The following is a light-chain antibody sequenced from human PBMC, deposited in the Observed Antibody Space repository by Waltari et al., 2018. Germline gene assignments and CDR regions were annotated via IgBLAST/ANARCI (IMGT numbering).Light chain of an antibody. CDR1: HSVDWY. J-gene: IGKJ4*01. CDR3: QQRRSWPLT. V-gene: IGKV3-11*01. CDR2: DTS. Sequence: EIVLTQSPATLSLSPGKRATLSCRASHSVDWYLAWYQQRPGQPPRLLIYDTSNRAPGIPAMFIGSGSDTDFTLTISSLEPEDFAVYYCQQRRSWPLTFGGGTKVEIE.